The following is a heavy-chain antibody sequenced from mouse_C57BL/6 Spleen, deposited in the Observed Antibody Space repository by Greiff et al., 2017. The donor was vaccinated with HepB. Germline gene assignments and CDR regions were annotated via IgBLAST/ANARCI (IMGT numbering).Heavy chain of an antibody. V-gene: IGHV5-6*01. CDR3: ARQGDYDY. Sequence: EVKLVESGGDLVKPGGSLKLSCAASGFTFSSYGMSWVRQTPDKRLEWVATISSGGSYTYYPDSVKGRFTISRDNAKNTLYLQMSSLKSEDTAMYYCARQGDYDYWGQGTTLTVSS. CDR2: ISSGGSYT. CDR1: GFTFSSYG. D-gene: IGHD2-4*01. J-gene: IGHJ2*01.